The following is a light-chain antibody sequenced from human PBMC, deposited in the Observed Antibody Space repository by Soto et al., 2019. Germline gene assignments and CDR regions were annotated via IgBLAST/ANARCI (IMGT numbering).Light chain of an antibody. CDR1: STDVGGYNY. Sequence: QSALTQPASVSGSLGQSITISCTGTSTDVGGYNYVSWYLQHPGKVPKLMIYEVSNRPSGVSDRFSGSKFGNTASLTISGLQAEDEADYYCSSYTSSSYLVFGGGTKLTVL. CDR3: SSYTSSSYLV. J-gene: IGLJ2*01. CDR2: EVS. V-gene: IGLV2-14*01.